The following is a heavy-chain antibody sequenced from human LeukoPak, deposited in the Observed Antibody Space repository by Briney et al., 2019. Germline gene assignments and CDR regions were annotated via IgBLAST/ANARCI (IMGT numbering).Heavy chain of an antibody. CDR2: ISGNGDNT. D-gene: IGHD6-19*01. J-gene: IGHJ4*02. Sequence: GGSLRLSCAASRFTFSTYAISWDRQAPGKGLEWVSGISGNGDNTYYADSVKGRFTIYRDNSKSRLSLQMNSLRAEDTAVYYCAKTLSSGWSGKYYFDYWGQGTLVSVSS. CDR1: RFTFSTYA. CDR3: AKTLSSGWSGKYYFDY. V-gene: IGHV3-23*01.